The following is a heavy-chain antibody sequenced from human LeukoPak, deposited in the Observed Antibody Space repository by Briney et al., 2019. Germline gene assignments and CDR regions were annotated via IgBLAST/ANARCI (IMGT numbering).Heavy chain of an antibody. CDR2: IYPRDGST. CDR3: ARGQEGFDY. V-gene: IGHV1-46*01. Sequence: SVKVSCKASGYTFTSYYMHWVRQAPGQGLEWMGMIYPRDGSTSYAQNFQGRVTVTRDTSTTTVHMELRGLRSEDTAVYYCARGQEGFDYWGQGTVVTVSS. CDR1: GYTFTSYY. J-gene: IGHJ4*02.